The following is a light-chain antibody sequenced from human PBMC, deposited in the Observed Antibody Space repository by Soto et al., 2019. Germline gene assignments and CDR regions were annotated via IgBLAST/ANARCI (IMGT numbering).Light chain of an antibody. V-gene: IGLV2-14*01. CDR3: SSFSSGTNLFV. Sequence: QSALTQPASVSGSPGQSITISCTGANSDIGDWNYISWYQQYPGKAPKVIIYEVNYRPSGVSYRFSGSKSGNTASLTISGLQAEDEADCYCSSFSSGTNLFVFGGGTKLTVL. CDR1: NSDIGDWNY. J-gene: IGLJ1*01. CDR2: EVN.